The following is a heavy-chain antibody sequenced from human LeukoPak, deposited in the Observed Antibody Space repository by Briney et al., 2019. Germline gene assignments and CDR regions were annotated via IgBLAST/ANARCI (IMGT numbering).Heavy chain of an antibody. CDR2: INPNSGGT. V-gene: IGHV1-2*02. J-gene: IGHJ4*02. CDR1: GYTFTGYY. CDR3: ARRRGGVWYQLLPIDY. D-gene: IGHD2-2*01. Sequence: GASVKVSCKASGYTFTGYYMHWVRQAPGQGLEGMGWINPNSGGTDYAQKFQGRVTMTRDTSISTAYMELSRLRSDDTAVYYCARRRGGVWYQLLPIDYWGQGTLVTVSS.